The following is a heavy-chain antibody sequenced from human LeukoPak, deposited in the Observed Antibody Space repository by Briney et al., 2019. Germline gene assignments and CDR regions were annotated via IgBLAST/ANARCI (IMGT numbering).Heavy chain of an antibody. D-gene: IGHD2-15*01. J-gene: IGHJ4*02. V-gene: IGHV5-51*01. CDR3: ARGDCSGGNCHFDY. CDR1: GYSFTAYW. Sequence: GESPKISCKGSGYSFTAYWIGWVRQMPGKGLELMGIIAPGDSDTRYNPAFQGQVTISGDKSITTAYLQWSSLKASDTAMYYCARGDCSGGNCHFDYWGQGTLVTVSS. CDR2: IAPGDSDT.